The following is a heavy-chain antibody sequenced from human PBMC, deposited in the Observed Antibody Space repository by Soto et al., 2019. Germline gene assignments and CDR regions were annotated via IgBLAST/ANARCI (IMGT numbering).Heavy chain of an antibody. CDR2: ISHDGSNK. CDR1: GFTFSSYA. J-gene: IGHJ3*02. V-gene: IGHV3-30-3*01. CDR3: ASPLLVMANDAFDI. D-gene: IGHD2-8*01. Sequence: QVQLVESGGGVVQPGRSLRLACAASGFTFSSYAMHWVRQAPGKGLEWVAVISHDGSNKYYADSVKGRFTISRDNSKNRLYLQVNSLRAEDTGVYYCASPLLVMANDAFDICGQGTMVTVSS.